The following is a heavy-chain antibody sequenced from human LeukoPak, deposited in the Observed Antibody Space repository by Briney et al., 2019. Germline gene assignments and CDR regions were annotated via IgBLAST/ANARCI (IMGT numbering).Heavy chain of an antibody. CDR3: ARGAGAKENNWFDP. D-gene: IGHD1-26*01. CDR1: GASISSGSNY. CDR2: IYSSGST. J-gene: IGHJ5*02. Sequence: SETLSLTCSVSGASISSGSNYWGWIRQPPGKTLEWIGSIYSSGSTYYNPSLKSRVIIIIDTPKNHFSLTLSSVTAADTAVYYCARGAGAKENNWFDPWGQGTLVTVSS. V-gene: IGHV4-39*07.